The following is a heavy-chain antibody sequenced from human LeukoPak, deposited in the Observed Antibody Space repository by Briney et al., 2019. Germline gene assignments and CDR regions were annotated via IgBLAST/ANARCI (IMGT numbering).Heavy chain of an antibody. CDR1: GFTFDDYG. J-gene: IGHJ3*02. V-gene: IGHV3-74*01. D-gene: IGHD1-7*01. CDR3: ARTTSMNYVGDAFHI. CDR2: INSDGSGT. Sequence: PGGSLRLSCAASGFTFDDYGMSWVRQAPGKGLVWVSRINSDGSGTTYADSVKGRFTISRDNAKSTLFLQMNSLRAEDTALYYCARTTSMNYVGDAFHIWGQGTMVTVSS.